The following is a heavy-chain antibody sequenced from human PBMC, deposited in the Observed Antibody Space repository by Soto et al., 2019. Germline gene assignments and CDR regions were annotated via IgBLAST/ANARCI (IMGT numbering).Heavy chain of an antibody. Sequence: QLQLQESGSGLVKPSQTLSLTCAVSGGSISSGGYSWSWIRQPPGKGLERIGYIYHSGSTYYNPSLKSRVTISVDRSKNQFSLKLSSVTAADTAVYYCARGGVDYYDSSGYYFSPYYFDYWGQGTLVTVSS. CDR1: GGSISSGGYS. CDR3: ARGGVDYYDSSGYYFSPYYFDY. J-gene: IGHJ4*02. D-gene: IGHD3-22*01. V-gene: IGHV4-30-2*01. CDR2: IYHSGST.